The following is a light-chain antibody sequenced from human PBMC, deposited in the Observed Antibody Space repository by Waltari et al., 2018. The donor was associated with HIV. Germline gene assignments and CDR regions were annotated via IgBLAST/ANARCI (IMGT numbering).Light chain of an antibody. CDR2: NDT. CDR3: QSAHSSATI. CDR1: TLSTHY. Sequence: SYELTQAPSLSVPPGQTAKNTCSGDTLSTHYVYWYQQKAGQAPVMLIPNDTERISGIPTRFSSSRSGTTATLIISGVLAEDEADYYCQSAHSSATIFGGGTKLTVL. V-gene: IGLV3-25*03. J-gene: IGLJ2*01.